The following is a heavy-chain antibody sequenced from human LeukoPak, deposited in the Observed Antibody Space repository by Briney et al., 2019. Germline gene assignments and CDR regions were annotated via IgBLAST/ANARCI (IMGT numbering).Heavy chain of an antibody. V-gene: IGHV3-48*03. CDR2: ISTSGRAI. CDR3: ARDSGRVGNYFDY. CDR1: GFTFSSYE. J-gene: IGHJ4*02. D-gene: IGHD3-10*01. Sequence: PGGSLRLSCAASGFTFSSYEMNWVRQAPGKGLEWVSYISTSGRAIYYADSVRGRFTISRDNTKNSLYLQMDSLRREDTAVYFCARDSGRVGNYFDYWGQGTLVTVSS.